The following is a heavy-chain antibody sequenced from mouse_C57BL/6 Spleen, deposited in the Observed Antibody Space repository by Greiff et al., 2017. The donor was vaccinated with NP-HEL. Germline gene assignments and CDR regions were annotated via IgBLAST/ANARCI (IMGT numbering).Heavy chain of an antibody. V-gene: IGHV4-1*01. D-gene: IGHD2-5*01. Sequence: EVMLVESGGGLVQPGGSLKLSCAASGIDFSRYWMSWVRRAPGKGLEWIGEINPDSSTINYAPSLKDKFIISRDNAKNTLYLQMSKVRSEDTALYYCARPEYSNYVGWYFDVWGTGTTVTVSS. CDR1: GIDFSRYW. CDR2: INPDSSTI. CDR3: ARPEYSNYVGWYFDV. J-gene: IGHJ1*03.